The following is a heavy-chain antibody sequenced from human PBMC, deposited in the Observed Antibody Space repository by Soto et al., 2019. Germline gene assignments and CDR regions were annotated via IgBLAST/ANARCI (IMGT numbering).Heavy chain of an antibody. J-gene: IGHJ4*02. CDR2: IWYDGSNK. V-gene: IGHV3-33*01. CDR1: EVTFSSYG. Sequence: GGSMRLSCAAAEVTFSSYGMHWVRKAPGKGLEWVAVIWYDGSNKYYADSVKGRFTISRDNSKNTLYLQMNSLRAEDTAVYYCARSPVVYSSSWYYFDYWGQGTLVTVSS. D-gene: IGHD6-13*01. CDR3: ARSPVVYSSSWYYFDY.